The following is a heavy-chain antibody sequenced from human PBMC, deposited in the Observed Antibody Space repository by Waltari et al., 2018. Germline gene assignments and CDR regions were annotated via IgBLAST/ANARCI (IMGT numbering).Heavy chain of an antibody. CDR3: AKSGGYYSWYFDY. D-gene: IGHD3-22*01. Sequence: EVQLVESGGGLVQPGESLRLSCAASGFTFSSYAMSWVRQAPGKGREWVSAISCSGGSTYYADSVKGRFTISRDNSKNTLYLQMNSLRAEDTAVYYCAKSGGYYSWYFDYWGQGTLVTVSS. V-gene: IGHV3-23*04. CDR2: ISCSGGST. CDR1: GFTFSSYA. J-gene: IGHJ4*02.